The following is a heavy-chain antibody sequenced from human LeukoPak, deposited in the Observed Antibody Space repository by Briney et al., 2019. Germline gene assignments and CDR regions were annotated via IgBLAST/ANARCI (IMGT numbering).Heavy chain of an antibody. J-gene: IGHJ4*02. D-gene: IGHD2-15*01. Sequence: PGESLRLSCIGTGFTFTSDAMGWVRQAPGKGLEWVSGISGGGGGTFYADSVKGRFTISRDDSKNTLYLQMNSLRVEDTAIYYRAKDRGRTWVQVANWGQGTLVTVSS. CDR1: GFTFTSDA. CDR3: AKDRGRTWVQVAN. V-gene: IGHV3-23*01. CDR2: ISGGGGGT.